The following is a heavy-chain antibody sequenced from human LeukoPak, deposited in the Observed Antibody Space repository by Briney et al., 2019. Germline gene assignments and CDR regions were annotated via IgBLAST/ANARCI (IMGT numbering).Heavy chain of an antibody. V-gene: IGHV3-11*01. CDR1: GFIFSAYW. D-gene: IGHD3-22*01. J-gene: IGHJ4*02. CDR2: IGTSGITK. CDR3: GSGYQVGRFDY. Sequence: KPGGSLRLSCAASGFIFSAYWVHWVRQAPGKGLEWVSYIGTSGITKYYADSVKGRFTISRDNAKNSLYLQMNSLRAEDTAVYYCGSGYQVGRFDYWGQGALVTVSS.